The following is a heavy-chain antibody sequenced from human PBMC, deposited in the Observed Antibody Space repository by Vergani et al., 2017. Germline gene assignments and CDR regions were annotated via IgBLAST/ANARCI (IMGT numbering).Heavy chain of an antibody. V-gene: IGHV3-49*04. CDR1: GFSFGDYA. CDR3: AKARDPNCKGGNCYSYYYGLDL. Sequence: EVQLVESGGGLVPPGRSLRLSCAASGFSFGDYAMTWVRQAPGKGLEWVAFIRNKAYGGTTEYAASVKGRFTISRDDSKRLAYLQLSGLRVEDTAIYYCAKARDPNCKGGNCYSYYYGLDLWGQGTTVTVSS. CDR2: IRNKAYGGTT. D-gene: IGHD2-21*01. J-gene: IGHJ6*02.